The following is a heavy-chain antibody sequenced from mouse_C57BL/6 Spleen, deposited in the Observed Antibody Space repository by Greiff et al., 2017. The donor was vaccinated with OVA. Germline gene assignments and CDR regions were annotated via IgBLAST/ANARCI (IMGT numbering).Heavy chain of an antibody. CDR3: VRGGEIYYYYDEYAMDY. CDR2: IRSKSSNYAT. V-gene: IGHV10-3*01. J-gene: IGHJ4*01. CDR1: GFTFNTYA. D-gene: IGHD2-4*01. Sequence: EVQLVESGGGLVQPKGSLKLSCAASGFTFNTYAMHWVRQAPGKGLEWVARIRSKSSNYATYYADSVKDRFTISRDDSKSMLYLQMNNLKTEDTAMYYCVRGGEIYYYYDEYAMDYWGQGTSVTVSS.